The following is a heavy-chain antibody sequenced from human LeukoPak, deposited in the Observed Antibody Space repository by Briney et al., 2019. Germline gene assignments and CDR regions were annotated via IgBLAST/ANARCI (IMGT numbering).Heavy chain of an antibody. D-gene: IGHD1-7*01. V-gene: IGHV3-48*04. CDR3: ARMNYVSTGWGAPFDN. Sequence: GGSLRLSCAASGFTFSSYAMSWVRQAPGRGLEWLSYIGSSGTTTYYADSVKGRFTISRDNAKNLLFLQMNSLRAEDTAVYYCARMNYVSTGWGAPFDNWGQGTLVTVSS. J-gene: IGHJ4*02. CDR1: GFTFSSYA. CDR2: IGSSGTTT.